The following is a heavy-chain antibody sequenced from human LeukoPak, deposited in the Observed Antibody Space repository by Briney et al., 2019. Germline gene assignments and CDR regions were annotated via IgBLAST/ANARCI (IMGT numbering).Heavy chain of an antibody. D-gene: IGHD7-27*01. V-gene: IGHV3-23*01. J-gene: IGHJ4*02. CDR3: AKGTGDTGYYFDY. CDR1: GFTFSDYA. CDR2: IRVGGEL. Sequence: GSLRLSCAASGFTFSDYAMNWVRQAPGKGLEWDSGIRVGGELYYADSVKSRFTISRDNSENTLFLQMSGLRAEDTAVYHCAKGTGDTGYYFDYWAREPWSPSPQ.